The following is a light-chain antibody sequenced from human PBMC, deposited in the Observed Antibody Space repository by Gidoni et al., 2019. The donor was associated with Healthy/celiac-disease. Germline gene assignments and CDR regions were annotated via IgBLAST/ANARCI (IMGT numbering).Light chain of an antibody. CDR3: AAWDDSLMGV. CDR1: RSNIGSNT. Sequence: QSVLTQPPSASGTPGQRVTIPCSGSRSNIGSNTVNWYQQPTGTAHKLLIYSNNQRPSGVPDRFSGSKAGTSASLAISGLQSEDEADYYCAAWDDSLMGVFGTGTKVTVL. J-gene: IGLJ1*01. V-gene: IGLV1-44*01. CDR2: SNN.